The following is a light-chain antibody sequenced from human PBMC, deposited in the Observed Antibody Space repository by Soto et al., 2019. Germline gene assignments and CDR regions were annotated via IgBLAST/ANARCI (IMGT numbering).Light chain of an antibody. CDR2: GAS. J-gene: IGKJ3*01. Sequence: EIVLTQSPGTLSLSPGERVTLSCRASQSVSSNYLAWYQQKPGQAPRLLIYGASSRATGIPDTFRGSGSGTDFTLTISRPEPEDFAVYYCQQYGTSPITFGPGTKVDIK. V-gene: IGKV3-20*01. CDR3: QQYGTSPIT. CDR1: QSVSSNY.